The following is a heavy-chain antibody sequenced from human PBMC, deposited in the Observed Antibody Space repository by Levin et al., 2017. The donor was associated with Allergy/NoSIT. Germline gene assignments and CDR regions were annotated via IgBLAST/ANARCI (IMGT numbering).Heavy chain of an antibody. CDR3: TTLPRGDYDFWSGSPPWFDP. Sequence: RPGGSLRLSCAASGFTFSNAWMSWVRQAPGKGLEWVGRIKSKTDGGTTDYAAPVKGRFTISRDDSKNTLYLQMNSLKTEDTAVYYCTTLPRGDYDFWSGSPPWFDPWGQGTLVTVSS. D-gene: IGHD3-3*01. CDR2: IKSKTDGGTT. V-gene: IGHV3-15*01. CDR1: GFTFSNAW. J-gene: IGHJ5*02.